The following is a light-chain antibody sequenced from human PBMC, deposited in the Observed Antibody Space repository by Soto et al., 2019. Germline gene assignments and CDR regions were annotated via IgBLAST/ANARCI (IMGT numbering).Light chain of an antibody. J-gene: IGKJ2*01. V-gene: IGKV1-5*03. CDR2: KAS. Sequence: DIQMTQSPSTLSASVGDRVTITCRASQTINKWLAWYQQKPGEVPRFLIYKASSLESGVPSRFSGNGSGTDFALTISSLQADDFANCYCQQYDSYPYTFGRGAKVEIK. CDR1: QTINKW. CDR3: QQYDSYPYT.